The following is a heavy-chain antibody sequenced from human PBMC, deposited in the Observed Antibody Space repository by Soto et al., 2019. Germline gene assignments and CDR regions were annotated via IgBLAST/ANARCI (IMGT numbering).Heavy chain of an antibody. CDR1: GGSISSSSYY. CDR3: ASLRISSIDY. V-gene: IGHV4-39*01. Sequence: TLSLTCTVSGGSISSSSYYWGCIRQPPGKGLEWIGSIYYSGSTYYNPSLKSRVTISVDTSKNQFSLKLSSVTAADTAVYYCASLRISSIDYWGQGTLVTVSS. CDR2: IYYSGST. J-gene: IGHJ4*02. D-gene: IGHD2-15*01.